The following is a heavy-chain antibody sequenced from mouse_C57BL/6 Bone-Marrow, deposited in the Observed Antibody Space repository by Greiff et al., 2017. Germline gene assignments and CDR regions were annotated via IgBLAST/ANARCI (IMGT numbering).Heavy chain of an antibody. CDR2: IRWDDDK. D-gene: IGHD3-1*01. Sequence: VTLKVSGPGLLQPSPTPSLTCSFSGFSLSTFGMGVGWLRQPSGKGLEWLAPIRWDDDKYYNPALTSRLTSSNDTTKNQEFLKNANVETTETATNYCARRRGYARYLDDWGQGTTLTVSS. V-gene: IGHV8-8*01. CDR1: GFSLSTFGMG. CDR3: ARRRGYARYLDD. J-gene: IGHJ2*01.